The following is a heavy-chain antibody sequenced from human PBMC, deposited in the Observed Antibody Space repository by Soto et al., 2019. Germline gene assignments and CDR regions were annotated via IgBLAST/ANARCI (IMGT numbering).Heavy chain of an antibody. J-gene: IGHJ6*01. CDR3: ARAVTWGLDV. Sequence: EVQLVESGGGLVQPGGSLRLSCAASGFTFSLYSMNWVRQAPGKGLEWVSYISRSSTGIHYADSVKGRFTISRDDVTNSMHLQMNSLRDGDTAVYYCARAVTWGLDVWGQGTTVSISS. D-gene: IGHD3-10*01. V-gene: IGHV3-48*02. CDR2: ISRSSTGI. CDR1: GFTFSLYS.